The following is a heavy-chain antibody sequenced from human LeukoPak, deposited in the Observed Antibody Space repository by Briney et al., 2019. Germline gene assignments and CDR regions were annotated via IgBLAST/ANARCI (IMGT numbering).Heavy chain of an antibody. J-gene: IGHJ4*02. D-gene: IGHD5-12*01. V-gene: IGHV3-23*01. CDR3: AKGALRGYGGYDRVGFALN. Sequence: GAPLRLSCAASGFTFSSYAMSWVRQAPGKGLEWVSGINGGGGSTYYADSVKGRFTISRDNSKNTLYLQMNSLRAEDTAVYYCAKGALRGYGGYDRVGFALNWGQGTLVTVSS. CDR2: INGGGGST. CDR1: GFTFSSYA.